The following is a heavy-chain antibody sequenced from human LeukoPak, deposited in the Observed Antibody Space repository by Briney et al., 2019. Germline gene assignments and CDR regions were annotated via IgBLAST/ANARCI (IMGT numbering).Heavy chain of an antibody. Sequence: GGSLRLSCAASGFTFSTTWMHWVRQAPGKGLEWVAVIWYDGSNKYYADSVKGRFTISRDNSKTTLYLKMSSRGAEDTVVYYGAEDSPRGSGYGPFDYWGQGTLVTVSS. D-gene: IGHD5-18*01. J-gene: IGHJ4*02. V-gene: IGHV3-33*06. CDR1: GFTFSTTW. CDR3: AEDSPRGSGYGPFDY. CDR2: IWYDGSNK.